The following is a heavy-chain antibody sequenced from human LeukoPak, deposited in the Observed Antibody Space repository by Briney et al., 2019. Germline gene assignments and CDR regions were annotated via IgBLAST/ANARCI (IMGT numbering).Heavy chain of an antibody. Sequence: GGSLRLSCVDFGFTFSRHSMIWVRQAPGKGLGWVSFISSSSGSINYADSVRGRFTTSRDNAKNSMYLQMNSLRAEDTAVYYCAREYAVTGNFDYWGQGTQVSVSS. D-gene: IGHD2-21*02. CDR2: ISSSSGSI. CDR1: GFTFSRHS. J-gene: IGHJ4*02. V-gene: IGHV3-21*01. CDR3: AREYAVTGNFDY.